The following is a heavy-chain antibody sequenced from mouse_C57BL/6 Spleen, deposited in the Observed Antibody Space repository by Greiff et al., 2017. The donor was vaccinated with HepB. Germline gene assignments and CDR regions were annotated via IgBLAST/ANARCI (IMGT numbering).Heavy chain of an antibody. CDR1: GFNIKDDY. CDR2: IDPENGDT. J-gene: IGHJ2*01. V-gene: IGHV14-4*01. CDR3: TTAGGNSPFDY. Sequence: EVQLQQSGAELVRPGASVKLSCTASGFNIKDDYMHWVKQRPEQGLEWIGWIDPENGDTEYASKFQGKATITADTSSNTAYRQLSSLTSEDTAVYYCTTAGGNSPFDYWGQGTTLTVSS. D-gene: IGHD2-1*01.